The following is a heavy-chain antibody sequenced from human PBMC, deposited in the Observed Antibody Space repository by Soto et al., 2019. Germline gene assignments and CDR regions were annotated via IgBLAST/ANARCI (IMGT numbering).Heavy chain of an antibody. D-gene: IGHD3-10*01. Sequence: LRLSCAASGFTFSSYAMSWVRQAPGKGLEWVSAISGSGGSTYYADSVRGRFTISRDNSKNTLYLQMNSLRAEDTAVYYCAKFMVRAPSGNFDYWGQGTLVTVSS. CDR3: AKFMVRAPSGNFDY. CDR2: ISGSGGST. V-gene: IGHV3-23*01. J-gene: IGHJ4*02. CDR1: GFTFSSYA.